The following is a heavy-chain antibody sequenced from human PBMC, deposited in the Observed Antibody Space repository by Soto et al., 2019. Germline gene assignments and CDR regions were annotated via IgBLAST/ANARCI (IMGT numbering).Heavy chain of an antibody. V-gene: IGHV3-74*01. J-gene: IGHJ6*03. CDR1: GFTFNRYW. CDR3: AKFDDDYYYMDA. Sequence: EVQLVESGGGVVQPGGSLRLSCAASGFTFNRYWMHWVRQAPGKGLVWVSRIKNDGSSTSYADSVKGRFSISRDNGKNTLYLQMNSLRVEDTAVYYCAKFDDDYYYMDAWGKGTTVTVSS. D-gene: IGHD1-1*01. CDR2: IKNDGSST.